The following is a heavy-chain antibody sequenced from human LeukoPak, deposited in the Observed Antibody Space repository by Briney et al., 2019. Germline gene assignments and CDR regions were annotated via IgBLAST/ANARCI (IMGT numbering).Heavy chain of an antibody. CDR1: EFIFSSYG. Sequence: PGGSLRLSCAASEFIFSSYGMSWVRQAPGKGLEWVSAISASGGGTYYADSVKGRFTISRDNSRNTLYLEMNSLRAEDTAIYYCAKEVTPGALLDGPFDYWGQGTLVTVSS. D-gene: IGHD5-24*01. CDR2: ISASGGGT. CDR3: AKEVTPGALLDGPFDY. J-gene: IGHJ4*02. V-gene: IGHV3-23*01.